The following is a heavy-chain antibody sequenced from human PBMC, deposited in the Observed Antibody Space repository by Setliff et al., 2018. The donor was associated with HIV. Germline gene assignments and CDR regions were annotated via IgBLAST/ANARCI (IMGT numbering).Heavy chain of an antibody. CDR2: IKSKTDGGTT. V-gene: IGHV3-15*01. J-gene: IGHJ4*02. D-gene: IGHD2-8*02. Sequence: ETLSLTCAVYGETFNDFYWSWIRQAPGKGLEWVGRIKSKTDGGTTDYAAPVKDRFTISRDDSRKTLYLQMNSLRTEDTAVYYCTMDLPGGVSDCFDSWGQGTLVTVSS. CDR1: GETFNDFY. CDR3: TMDLPGGVSDCFDS.